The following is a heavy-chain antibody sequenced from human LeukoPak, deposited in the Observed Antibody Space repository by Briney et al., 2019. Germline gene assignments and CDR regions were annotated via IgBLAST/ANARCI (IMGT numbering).Heavy chain of an antibody. CDR1: GFTFSSYE. D-gene: IGHD6-13*01. J-gene: IGHJ4*02. V-gene: IGHV3-7*01. CDR3: AGGIAGDWVDY. CDR2: IKQDGSEK. Sequence: GGSLRLSCAASGFTFSSYEMNWVRQAPGKGLEWVANIKQDGSEKYYVDSVKGRFTISRDNAKNSLYLQMNSLRAEDTAVYYCAGGIAGDWVDYWGQGTLVTVSS.